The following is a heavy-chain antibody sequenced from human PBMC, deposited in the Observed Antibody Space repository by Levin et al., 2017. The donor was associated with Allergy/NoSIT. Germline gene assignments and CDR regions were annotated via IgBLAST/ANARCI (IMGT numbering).Heavy chain of an antibody. D-gene: IGHD1-26*01. CDR3: AKDLRDRSRGSYGN. J-gene: IGHJ4*02. V-gene: IGHV3-23*01. CDR2: ISGSDGST. Sequence: QAGGSLRLSCVASGITFRYYAMSWVRQAPGKGLEWVSAISGSDGSTYYVDSVKGRFTISRDNSKNTLYLQMNSLRVEDTAIYYCAKDLRDRSRGSYGNWGQGTLVTVSS. CDR1: GITFRYYA.